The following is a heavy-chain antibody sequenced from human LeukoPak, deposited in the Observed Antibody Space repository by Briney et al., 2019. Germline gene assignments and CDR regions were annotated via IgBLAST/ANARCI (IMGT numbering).Heavy chain of an antibody. J-gene: IGHJ6*03. CDR1: GGSISSGDYY. D-gene: IGHD3-9*01. Sequence: PSQTLSLTCTVSGGSISSGDYYWSWIRQPPGKGLEWIGYLYYSGSTYYNPSLKSRVTISADTSKNQFSLKLSSVTAADTAVYYCARDRYDILTGYLGYMDVWGKGTTVTVSS. V-gene: IGHV4-30-4*08. CDR2: LYYSGST. CDR3: ARDRYDILTGYLGYMDV.